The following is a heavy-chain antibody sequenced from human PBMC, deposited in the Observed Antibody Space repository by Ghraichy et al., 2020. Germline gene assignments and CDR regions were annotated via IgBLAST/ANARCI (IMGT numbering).Heavy chain of an antibody. CDR3: ARVGPIVGATLRTFDY. J-gene: IGHJ4*02. CDR2: INPNSGDT. V-gene: IGHV1-2*02. Sequence: VKVSCTASRYTLTDYYIHWVRQAPGQGLEWVGWINPNSGDTHYTQKFQGRVTMTRDTSINTAHMELSSLRSDDTAVYYCARVGPIVGATLRTFDYWGQGTLVTVSS. D-gene: IGHD1-26*01. CDR1: RYTLTDYY.